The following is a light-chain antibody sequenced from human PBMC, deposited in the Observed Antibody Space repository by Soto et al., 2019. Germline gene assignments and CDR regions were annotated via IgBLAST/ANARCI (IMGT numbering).Light chain of an antibody. CDR2: AAS. CDR1: QGSSNY. Sequence: DIQMTQSPSSLSASVGDRVTITCRATQGSSNYLAWYQQIPVKVPQLLISAASTLQSGVPSRFSGSGSGTDFTLNISTLQTEDVATYYCQKYNSLPGFGGGTKVEIK. CDR3: QKYNSLPG. V-gene: IGKV1-27*01. J-gene: IGKJ4*01.